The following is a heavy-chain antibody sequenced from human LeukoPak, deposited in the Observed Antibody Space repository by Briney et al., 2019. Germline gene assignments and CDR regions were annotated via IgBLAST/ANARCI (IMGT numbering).Heavy chain of an antibody. CDR2: VNPNSGGT. D-gene: IGHD3-22*01. V-gene: IGHV1-2*02. CDR3: ARTWAYEAGYFDY. J-gene: IGHJ4*02. Sequence: GASVKVSCKASGYTFTSYDINWVRQATGQGLEWMGWVNPNSGGTNYAQKFQGRVTMTRDTSISTAYMELSRLRSDDTAVYYCARTWAYEAGYFDYWGQGTLVTVSS. CDR1: GYTFTSYD.